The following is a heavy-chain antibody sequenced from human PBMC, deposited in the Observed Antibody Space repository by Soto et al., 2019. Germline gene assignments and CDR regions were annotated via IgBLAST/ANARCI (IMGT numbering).Heavy chain of an antibody. J-gene: IGHJ6*02. CDR1: GFTFSSYG. CDR2: IWYDGSNK. V-gene: IGHV3-33*01. Sequence: ESGGGVVQPGRSLRLSCAASGFTFSSYGMHWVRQAPGKGLEWVAVIWYDGSNKYYADSVKGRFTISRDNSKNTLYLQMNSLRAEDTAVYYCARGDGGYYYGMDVWGQGTTVTVSS. D-gene: IGHD4-17*01. CDR3: ARGDGGYYYGMDV.